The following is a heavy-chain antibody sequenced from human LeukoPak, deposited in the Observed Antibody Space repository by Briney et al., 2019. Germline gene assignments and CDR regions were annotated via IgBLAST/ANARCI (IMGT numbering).Heavy chain of an antibody. D-gene: IGHD3-10*01. CDR2: ISFDGTTK. Sequence: GGSLRLSCAASEFTVSTSVMHWVRQAPGKGLDWAAIISFDGTTKYYADSVKGRFTISRDTSKNTLFLQMDSLRAEDTAVYYCAKGKDLYGALDIWGQGTMVTVSS. CDR1: EFTVSTSV. V-gene: IGHV3-30*18. J-gene: IGHJ3*02. CDR3: AKGKDLYGALDI.